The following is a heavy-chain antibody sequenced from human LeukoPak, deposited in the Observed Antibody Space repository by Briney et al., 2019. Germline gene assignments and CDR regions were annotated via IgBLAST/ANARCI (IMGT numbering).Heavy chain of an antibody. CDR1: GGSISNGRYY. CDR3: ARVSYGGNFFDY. D-gene: IGHD2-21*01. J-gene: IGHJ4*02. Sequence: SETLSLTCTVSGGSISNGRYYWSWIRQHPGRGLEWIGYIYYSGSTYYNPSLKSRVTISVDTSKNQFSLKLSSVTAADTAVYYCARVSYGGNFFDYWGQGTLVTVSS. CDR2: IYYSGST. V-gene: IGHV4-31*03.